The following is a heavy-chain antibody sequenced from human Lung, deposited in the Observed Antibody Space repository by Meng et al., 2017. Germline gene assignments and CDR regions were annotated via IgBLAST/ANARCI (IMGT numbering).Heavy chain of an antibody. V-gene: IGHV4-34*01. Sequence: QGQLQQWGAGLLAPSDNLSLTCAVEGGSLSVSYWSWIRQSQAKGLEWSGKNNHGESTNYNPSLESRVTISVDTPKNQFSLRLTSMTVADTAVYYCARERHSTIIRGFIDFWGQGALVTVSS. CDR3: ARERHSTIIRGFIDF. CDR1: GGSLSVSY. D-gene: IGHD3-10*01. J-gene: IGHJ4*02. CDR2: NNHGEST.